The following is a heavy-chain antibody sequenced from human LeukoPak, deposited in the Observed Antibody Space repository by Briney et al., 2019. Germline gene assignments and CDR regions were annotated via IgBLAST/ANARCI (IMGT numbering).Heavy chain of an antibody. V-gene: IGHV3-33*01. CDR1: GFTFSSYG. CDR2: IWYDGSKK. CDR3: ARDPYYDFWSGDYYYYGMDV. Sequence: GRALRLSCAASGFTFSSYGMHWVRQAPGKGLEWVAVIWYDGSKKYYADSVKGRFTISRDNSKNTLYLQMNSLRAEDTAVYYCARDPYYDFWSGDYYYYGMDVWGQGTTVTVSS. D-gene: IGHD3-3*01. J-gene: IGHJ6*02.